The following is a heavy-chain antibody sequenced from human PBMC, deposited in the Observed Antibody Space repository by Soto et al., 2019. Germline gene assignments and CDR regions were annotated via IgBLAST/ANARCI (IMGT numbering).Heavy chain of an antibody. CDR2: THPNGNT. Sequence: PSETLSLTCTVSGGSIRNHYWTWIRQPPGKGLEWIRYTHPNGNTHYSPPLKSRIPLSVDPSKNPFSLRPTSVTAADTAVYYCARDEGYYGAWGQGTLVPVS. V-gene: IGHV4-59*11. CDR3: ARDEGYYGA. CDR1: GGSIRNHY. J-gene: IGHJ1*01. D-gene: IGHD3-22*01.